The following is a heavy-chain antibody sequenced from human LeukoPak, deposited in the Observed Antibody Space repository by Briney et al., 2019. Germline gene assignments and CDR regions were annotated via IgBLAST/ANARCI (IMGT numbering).Heavy chain of an antibody. V-gene: IGHV1-2*02. D-gene: IGHD6-19*01. Sequence: ASVKVSCKASGYTFTGYYMHWVRQAPGQGREWMGWINPNSGGTNYAQKFQGRVTMTRDTSISTAYMELSRLRSDDPAVYYCARGAYSSGWYLDYWGQGTLVTVSS. CDR1: GYTFTGYY. J-gene: IGHJ4*02. CDR2: INPNSGGT. CDR3: ARGAYSSGWYLDY.